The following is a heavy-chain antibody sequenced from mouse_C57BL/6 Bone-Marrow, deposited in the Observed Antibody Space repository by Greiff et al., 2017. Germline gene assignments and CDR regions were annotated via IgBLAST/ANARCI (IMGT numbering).Heavy chain of an antibody. V-gene: IGHV14-1*01. CDR2: IDPEDGDT. CDR1: GFNINDYY. CDR3: TTERWVGAYYYAMDY. J-gene: IGHJ4*01. Sequence: VQLQQSGAELVRPGASVKLSCTASGFNINDYYMHWVKQRPEQGLEWIGRIDPEDGDTEYAPKFQGKATMTADTSSNTAYLQLSSLTSEDTAVDDCTTERWVGAYYYAMDYWGQGTSVTVSS. D-gene: IGHD1-1*01.